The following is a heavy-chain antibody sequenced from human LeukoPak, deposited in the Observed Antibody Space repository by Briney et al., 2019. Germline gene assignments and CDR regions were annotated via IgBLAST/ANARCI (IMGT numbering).Heavy chain of an antibody. CDR2: IWYDGSRK. CDR1: GFTFSNYG. Sequence: PGGSLRLSCAASGFTFSNYGMHWVRQAPGKGLEWVAVIWYDGSRKYYADSVKGRFTIPRDNSKNTLYLQMNSLRAEDTAVYYCAKDVSGDAYYYYGMDVWGQGTTVTVSS. V-gene: IGHV3-30*02. J-gene: IGHJ6*02. CDR3: AKDVSGDAYYYYGMDV. D-gene: IGHD4-17*01.